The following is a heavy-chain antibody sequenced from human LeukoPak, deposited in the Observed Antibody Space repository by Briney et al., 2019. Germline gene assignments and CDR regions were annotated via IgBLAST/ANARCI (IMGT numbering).Heavy chain of an antibody. CDR3: AREADRGYYYYMDV. CDR1: GYTFTSYA. CDR2: INTNTGNP. Sequence: RASVKVSFKASGYTFTSYAMNWVRQAPGQGLEWMGWINTNTGNPTYAQGFTGRFVFSLDTSVSTAYLQISSLKAEDTAVYYCAREADRGYYYYMDVWGKGTTVTVSS. J-gene: IGHJ6*03. V-gene: IGHV7-4-1*02.